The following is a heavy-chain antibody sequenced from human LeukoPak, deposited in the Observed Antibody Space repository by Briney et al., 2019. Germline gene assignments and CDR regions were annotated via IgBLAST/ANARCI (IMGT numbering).Heavy chain of an antibody. CDR1: GGSINTGSSF. J-gene: IGHJ4*02. CDR3: ARLSKAAGSN. CDR2: MFYTGTTTT. D-gene: IGHD3-10*01. Sequence: SETLSLTCTASGGSINTGSSFWGWIRQPPGTGLEWIGSMFYTGTTTTYYNPSLKSRVTISVDPSKNQFSLNLNFVTAADTAVYYCARLSKAAGSNWGQGALVTVSS. V-gene: IGHV4-39*01.